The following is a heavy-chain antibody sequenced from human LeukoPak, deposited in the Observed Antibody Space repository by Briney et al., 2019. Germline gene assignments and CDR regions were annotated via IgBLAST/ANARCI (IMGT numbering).Heavy chain of an antibody. D-gene: IGHD5-24*01. J-gene: IGHJ3*02. CDR2: ICSSSSYI. CDR3: ARAGEATIIVAHDDAFDI. CDR1: GFPFSSHS. V-gene: IGHV3-21*01. Sequence: GSLKPFCAASGFPFSSHSQNWVRPAPGKGLEWVLSICSSSSYIYYADSVKGRFTISRDNAKNSLYLQMNSLRAEDTAVYYCARAGEATIIVAHDDAFDIWGQGTMVTVSS.